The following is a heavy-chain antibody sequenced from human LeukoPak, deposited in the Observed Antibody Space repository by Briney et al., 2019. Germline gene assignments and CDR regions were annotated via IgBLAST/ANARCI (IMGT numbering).Heavy chain of an antibody. D-gene: IGHD3-10*01. J-gene: IGHJ4*02. CDR2: IKSRTHGGTT. Sequence: GGSLRLSCAASGFTFSNIWMTWVRQAPGKGLEWVGRIKSRTHGGTTDYVAPVKGSFTISRDDSKNTLYLQMNSLKTEDTAVYYCATHGYYASGSHDYWGQGTLVTVSS. V-gene: IGHV3-15*01. CDR1: GFTFSNIW. CDR3: ATHGYYASGSHDY.